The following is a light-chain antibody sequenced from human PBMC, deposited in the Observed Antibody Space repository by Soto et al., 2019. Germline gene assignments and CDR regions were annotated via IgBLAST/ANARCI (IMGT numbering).Light chain of an antibody. CDR2: DVS. Sequence: QSVLTQPASVAGSPGQSITISCTGTSSEVGGYNYVSWYQQHPGKAPKLMIYDVSNRPSGVSNRFSGSKSGNTASLTISGLQAEDEADYYCSSYTSSSNPYVFGPGTKVTVL. CDR1: SSEVGGYNY. CDR3: SSYTSSSNPYV. J-gene: IGLJ1*01. V-gene: IGLV2-14*01.